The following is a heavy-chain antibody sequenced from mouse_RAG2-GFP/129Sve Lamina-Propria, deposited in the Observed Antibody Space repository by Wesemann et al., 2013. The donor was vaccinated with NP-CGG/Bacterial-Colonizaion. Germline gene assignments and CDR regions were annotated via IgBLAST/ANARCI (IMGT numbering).Heavy chain of an antibody. J-gene: IGHJ1*03. V-gene: IGHV4-1*01. CDR2: INPDSTTI. CDR1: GIDFSRYW. CDR3: ASLSNYGYFDV. Sequence: EVKLLQSGGGLVQPGGSLKLSCAASGIDFSRYWMSWVRRAPGKGLEWIGEINPDSTTINYAPSLKDKFIISRDNAKNTLYLQMSKVRSEDTALYYCASLSNYGYFDVWGTGTTVIVSS. D-gene: IGHD2-5*01.